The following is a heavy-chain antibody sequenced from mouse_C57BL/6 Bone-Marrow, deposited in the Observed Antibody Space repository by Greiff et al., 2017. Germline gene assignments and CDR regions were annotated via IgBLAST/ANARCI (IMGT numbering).Heavy chain of an antibody. CDR3: ARDYDEGHYAMDY. CDR1: GYTFTSYW. CDR2: IDPSDSYT. D-gene: IGHD2-4*01. Sequence: VQLQQPGAELVMPGASVKLSCKASGYTFTSYWMHWVKQRPGQGLEWIGEIDPSDSYTNYNQKFKGKSTLTVDKSSSTAYMQLSSLTSEDSAVXYCARDYDEGHYAMDYWGQGTSGTVSS. J-gene: IGHJ4*01. V-gene: IGHV1-69*01.